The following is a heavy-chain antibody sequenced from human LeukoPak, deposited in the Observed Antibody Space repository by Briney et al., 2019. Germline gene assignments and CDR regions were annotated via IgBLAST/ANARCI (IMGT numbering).Heavy chain of an antibody. CDR3: ARDTVEAYYGSGSYSY. Sequence: ASVKVSCKASGYTFTSYGISWVRQAPGQGLEWMGWISAYNCNTNYAQKLQGRVTMTTDTSTSTAYMELRSLRSDDTAVYYCARDTVEAYYGSGSYSYWGQGTLVTVSS. CDR1: GYTFTSYG. V-gene: IGHV1-18*01. J-gene: IGHJ4*02. CDR2: ISAYNCNT. D-gene: IGHD3-10*01.